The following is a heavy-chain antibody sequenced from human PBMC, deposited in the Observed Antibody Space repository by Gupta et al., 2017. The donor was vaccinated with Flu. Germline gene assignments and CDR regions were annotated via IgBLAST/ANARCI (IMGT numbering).Heavy chain of an antibody. CDR3: VREPLEPLAGAFDY. D-gene: IGHD6-19*01. Sequence: DVQLVVSGGGLVQPGGSLRLSWEASGFTFSNYLMHWVRQSPGKGLEWVTRILSDGSKTDYADSVQGRFSMSRDNVNNMLFLQMTSLGPDDTAVYYCVREPLEPLAGAFDYWGQGALVTVSS. CDR1: GFTFSNYL. V-gene: IGHV3-74*01. J-gene: IGHJ4*02. CDR2: ILSDGSKT.